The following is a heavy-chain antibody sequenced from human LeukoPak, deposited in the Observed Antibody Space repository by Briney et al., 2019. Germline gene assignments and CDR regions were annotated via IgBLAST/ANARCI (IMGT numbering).Heavy chain of an antibody. V-gene: IGHV4-59*01. J-gene: IGHJ5*02. D-gene: IGHD5-12*01. Sequence: SETLSLTCTASGGSISSYYWSWIRQPPGKGLEWIGYIYYSGSTNYNHSLKSRVTISVDTSKNQYSLKLSSVTAADTAVYYCAGGAVLVAPFEWFDHWGQGTLVTVSS. CDR1: GGSISSYY. CDR3: AGGAVLVAPFEWFDH. CDR2: IYYSGST.